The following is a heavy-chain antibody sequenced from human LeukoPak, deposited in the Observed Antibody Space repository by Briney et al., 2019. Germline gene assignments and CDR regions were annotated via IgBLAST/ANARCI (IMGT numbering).Heavy chain of an antibody. V-gene: IGHV3-53*01. Sequence: AGGSLRLSCAASGFTVSSNYMNWVRQAPGKGLEWVSLIYSGSNTNYADSVKGRFTISRDSSKNTLYLQMNSLRVEDTAVYYRAKGPRPGSSGYPNLDHWGQGTLVTVSS. CDR2: IYSGSNT. J-gene: IGHJ4*02. CDR3: AKGPRPGSSGYPNLDH. CDR1: GFTVSSNY. D-gene: IGHD3-22*01.